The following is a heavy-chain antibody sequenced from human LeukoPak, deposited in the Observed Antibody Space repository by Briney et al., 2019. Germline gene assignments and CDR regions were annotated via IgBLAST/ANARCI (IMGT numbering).Heavy chain of an antibody. J-gene: IGHJ5*02. Sequence: SVKVSCKASGGTFSSYAISWVRQAPGQGLEWMGRIIPIFGIANYAQKFQGRVTITADKSTSTAYMELSSLRSEDTAVYYCARDRDIVVVPAAIPRVGWFDPWGQGTLVTVSS. D-gene: IGHD2-2*02. CDR3: ARDRDIVVVPAAIPRVGWFDP. CDR1: GGTFSSYA. CDR2: IIPIFGIA. V-gene: IGHV1-69*04.